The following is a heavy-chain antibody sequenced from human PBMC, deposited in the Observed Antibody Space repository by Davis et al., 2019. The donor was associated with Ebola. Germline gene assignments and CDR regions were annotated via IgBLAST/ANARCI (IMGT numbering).Heavy chain of an antibody. D-gene: IGHD5-18*01. CDR1: GFTFSSYA. CDR3: AKDAYTAMVTYHYYYYGMDV. CDR2: ISGSGGST. J-gene: IGHJ6*04. Sequence: GGSLRLSCAASGFTFSSYAMSWVRQAPGKGLEWVSAISGSGGSTYYADSVKGRFTISRDNSKNTLYLQMNSLRAEDTAVYYCAKDAYTAMVTYHYYYYGMDVWGKGTTVTVSS. V-gene: IGHV3-23*01.